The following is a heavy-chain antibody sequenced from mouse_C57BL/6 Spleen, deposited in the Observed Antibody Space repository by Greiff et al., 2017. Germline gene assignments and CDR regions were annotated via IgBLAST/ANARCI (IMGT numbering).Heavy chain of an antibody. V-gene: IGHV3-6*01. Sequence: DVQLQESGPGLVKPSQSLSLTCSVTGYSITSGYYWNWIRQFPGNKLEWMGYISYDGSNNYNPSLKNRISITRDTSTNQFFLKLNSVTTEDTATYYCAREGDYYGSSSSYYAMDYWGQGTSVTVSS. J-gene: IGHJ4*01. CDR1: GYSITSGYY. CDR2: ISYDGSN. CDR3: AREGDYYGSSSSYYAMDY. D-gene: IGHD1-1*01.